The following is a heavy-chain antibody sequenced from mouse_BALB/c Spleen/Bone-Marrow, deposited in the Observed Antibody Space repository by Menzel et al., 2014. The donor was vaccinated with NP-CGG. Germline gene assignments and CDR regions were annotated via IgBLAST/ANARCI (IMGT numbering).Heavy chain of an antibody. J-gene: IGHJ4*01. CDR3: AREALLRLRAMDY. V-gene: IGHV3-6*02. CDR2: ISYDGSN. CDR1: GYSITSGYY. Sequence: VQLKDSGPGLVKPSQSLSLTCSVTGYSITSGYYWNWIRQFPGNKLEWMGYISYDGSNNYNPSLKNRISITRDTSKNQFFLKLNSVTIEDTATYYCAREALLRLRAMDYWGQGTSVTVSS. D-gene: IGHD1-2*01.